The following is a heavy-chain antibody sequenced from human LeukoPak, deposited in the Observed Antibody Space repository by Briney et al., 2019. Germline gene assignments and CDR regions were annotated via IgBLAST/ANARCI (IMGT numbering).Heavy chain of an antibody. CDR1: GGTFSSYA. CDR2: IIPIFGTA. Sequence: GASVKVPCKASGGTFSSYAISWVRQAPGQGLEWMGGIIPIFGTANYAQKFQGRVTITTDESTSTAYMELSSLRSEDTAVYYCASRPDNTCTNGVCPFDYWGQGTLVTVSS. V-gene: IGHV1-69*05. CDR3: ASRPDNTCTNGVCPFDY. J-gene: IGHJ4*02. D-gene: IGHD2-8*01.